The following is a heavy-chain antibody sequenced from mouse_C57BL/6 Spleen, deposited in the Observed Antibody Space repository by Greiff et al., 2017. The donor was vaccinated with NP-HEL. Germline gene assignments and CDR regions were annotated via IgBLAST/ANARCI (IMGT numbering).Heavy chain of an antibody. CDR3: ARSPYYSNYLWFAY. D-gene: IGHD2-5*01. V-gene: IGHV5-17*01. CDR1: GFTFSDYG. CDR2: ISSGSSTI. Sequence: EVHLVESGGGLVKPGGSLKLSCAASGFTFSDYGMHWVRQAPEKGLEWVAYISSGSSTIYYADTVKGRFTISRDNAKNTLFLQMTSLRSEDTAMYYCARSPYYSNYLWFAYWGQGTLVTVSA. J-gene: IGHJ3*01.